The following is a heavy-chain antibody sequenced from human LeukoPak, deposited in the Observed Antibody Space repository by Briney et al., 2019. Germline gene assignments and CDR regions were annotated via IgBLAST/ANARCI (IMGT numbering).Heavy chain of an antibody. V-gene: IGHV4-34*01. CDR1: GGSSSGCS. J-gene: IGHJ5*02. CDR3: ATAGLCSSGSCLRSAWFDP. CDR2: ITNSVST. D-gene: IGHD2-15*01. Sequence: SQTLSLTCAVYGGSSSGCSWNCIREPPARGLERVGEITNSVSTKYNPYLKSRVTISLDTSNNQFSLNLNSVTAADTAVYYCATAGLCSSGSCLRSAWFDPWGQGTLVTVSS.